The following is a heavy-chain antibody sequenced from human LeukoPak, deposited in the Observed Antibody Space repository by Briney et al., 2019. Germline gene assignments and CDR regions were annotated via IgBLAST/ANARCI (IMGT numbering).Heavy chain of an antibody. CDR3: ARVVGQWLVRFDY. J-gene: IGHJ4*02. CDR1: GGSFSGYY. D-gene: IGHD6-19*01. V-gene: IGHV4-34*01. CDR2: INHSGST. Sequence: SETLSLTCAVYGGSFSGYYWSWIRHPPGKGLEWIGEINHSGSTNYNPSLKSRVTISVDTSNNHFSLKLSSVTAADTAVYYCARVVGQWLVRFDYWGQGTLVTVSS.